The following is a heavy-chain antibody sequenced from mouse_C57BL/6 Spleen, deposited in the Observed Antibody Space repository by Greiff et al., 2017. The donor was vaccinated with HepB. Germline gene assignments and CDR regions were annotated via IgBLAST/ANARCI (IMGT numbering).Heavy chain of an antibody. J-gene: IGHJ1*03. Sequence: EVQLVESGGGLVQPKGSLKLSCAASGFTFNTYAMHWVRQAPGKGLEWVARIRSKSSNYATYYADSVKDRFTISRDDSQSMLYLQMNNLKTEDTAMYYWLRGRVVAVRYWYFDVWGTGTTVTVSS. D-gene: IGHD1-1*01. CDR2: IRSKSSNYAT. V-gene: IGHV10-3*01. CDR3: LRGRVVAVRYWYFDV. CDR1: GFTFNTYA.